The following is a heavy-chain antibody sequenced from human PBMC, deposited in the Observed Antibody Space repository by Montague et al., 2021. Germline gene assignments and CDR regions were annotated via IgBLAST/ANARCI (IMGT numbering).Heavy chain of an antibody. CDR1: GGSFSGYY. V-gene: IGHV4-34*01. D-gene: IGHD2-21*02. J-gene: IGHJ5*02. CDR3: ARRGVVTGWFDP. CDR2: INHSGST. Sequence: SETLSLTCTVYGGSFSGYYWSWICQSPGKGLEWIGEINHSGSTNYNPSLKSRVTISVDTSKNQFSLKLSSVTAADTAVYYCARRGVVTGWFDPWGREPWSPSPQ.